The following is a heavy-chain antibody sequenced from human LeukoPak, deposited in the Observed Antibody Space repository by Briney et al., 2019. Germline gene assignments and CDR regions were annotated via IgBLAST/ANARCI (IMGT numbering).Heavy chain of an antibody. J-gene: IGHJ4*02. CDR2: IYTSGST. V-gene: IGHV4-61*02. D-gene: IGHD5-18*01. Sequence: SETLSLTCTVSGGSISSGSYYWSWIRQPAGKGLEWIGRIYTSGSTNYNPSLKSRVTISVDTSKNQFSLKLSSVTAADTAVYYCARDAMVKGVDYWGQGTLVTVSS. CDR3: ARDAMVKGVDY. CDR1: GGSISSGSYY.